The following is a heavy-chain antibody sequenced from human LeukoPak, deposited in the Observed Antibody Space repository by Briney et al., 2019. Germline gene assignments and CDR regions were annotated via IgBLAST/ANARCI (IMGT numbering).Heavy chain of an antibody. Sequence: GGSLRLSCAASGFTFSSYAMGWVRQAPGKGLEWVSAISGSGYSTYYADSVKGRFTISRDNSKNTLYLQMNSRRAEDTAVYYCAKEAGYSGYDYPDYWGQGTLVTVSS. V-gene: IGHV3-23*01. D-gene: IGHD5-12*01. CDR3: AKEAGYSGYDYPDY. CDR1: GFTFSSYA. J-gene: IGHJ4*02. CDR2: ISGSGYST.